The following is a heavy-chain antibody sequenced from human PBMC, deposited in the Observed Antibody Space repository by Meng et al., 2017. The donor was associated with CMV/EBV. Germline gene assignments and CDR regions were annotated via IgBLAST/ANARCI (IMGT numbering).Heavy chain of an antibody. Sequence: KVSCKGSGYSFTNYWIGWMRQTPGKGLEWMGIIYPGDSETRYSPSFQGQVTISVDRSITTAYLQWSSLKASDTAMYYCTRNYDFWGGYFPDAFDVWGQGTMVTVSS. J-gene: IGHJ3*01. CDR1: GYSFTNYW. CDR3: TRNYDFWGGYFPDAFDV. V-gene: IGHV5-51*01. CDR2: IYPGDSET. D-gene: IGHD3-3*01.